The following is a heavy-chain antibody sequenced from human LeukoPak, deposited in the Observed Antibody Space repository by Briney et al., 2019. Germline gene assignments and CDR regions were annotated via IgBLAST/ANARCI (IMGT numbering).Heavy chain of an antibody. CDR1: GGSISSYY. V-gene: IGHV4-59*08. Sequence: SETLSLTCTVSGGSISSYYWSWIRQPPGKGLEWIGYIYYSGSTNYNPSLKSRVTISVDTSKNQFSLKLSSVTAADTAVYYCARQGGELLWFGEFRHWGQGTLVTVSS. CDR3: ARQGGELLWFGEFRH. J-gene: IGHJ1*01. D-gene: IGHD3-10*01. CDR2: IYYSGST.